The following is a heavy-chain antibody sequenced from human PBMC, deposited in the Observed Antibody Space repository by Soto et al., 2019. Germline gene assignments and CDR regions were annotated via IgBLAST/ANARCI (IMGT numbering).Heavy chain of an antibody. CDR2: IKSFNGDT. CDR3: ARVVSPYYDVLTGNWFDP. CDR1: GYTFTGYY. V-gene: IGHV1-2*02. Sequence: QVQLVQSGAEVKEPGASVKVSCKASGYTFTGYYMHWARQAPGQGLEWMGWIKSFNGDTNYAQKLQGRVTLTRDTSIRTAYMELSRLKSDGTAVYYCARVVSPYYDVLTGNWFDPCGQGTLVTVSS. D-gene: IGHD3-9*01. J-gene: IGHJ5*02.